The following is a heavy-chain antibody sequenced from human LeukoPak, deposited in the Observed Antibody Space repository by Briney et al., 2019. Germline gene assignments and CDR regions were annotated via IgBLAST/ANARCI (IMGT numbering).Heavy chain of an antibody. CDR1: GYTFTGYY. V-gene: IGHV1-2*02. CDR2: INPNSGGT. J-gene: IGHJ6*02. Sequence: EASVKVSCKASGYTFTGYYMHWVRQAPGQGLEWMGWINPNSGGTNYAQKFQGRVTMTRVTSISTAYMEPSRLRSDDTAVYYCATEFKWEPEQTPYYYCGIDVWGQGTTVTVSS. D-gene: IGHD1-26*01. CDR3: ATEFKWEPEQTPYYYCGIDV.